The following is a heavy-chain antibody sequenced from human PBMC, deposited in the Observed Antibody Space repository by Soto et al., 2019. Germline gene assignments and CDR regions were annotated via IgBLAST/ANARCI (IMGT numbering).Heavy chain of an antibody. CDR2: IKEDGSEK. D-gene: IGHD3-22*01. CDR3: ARASTYYHDSSGYYDFDS. J-gene: IGHJ4*02. V-gene: IGHV3-7*03. CDR1: GFTFSRYW. Sequence: GGSLRLSCAVSGFTFSRYWMSWVRQAPGKGLEWMANIKEDGSEKFYVDSVKGRFTISRDNTKNSLYLQVNSLRTDDTAVYYCARASTYYHDSSGYYDFDSWGQGTLVTSPQ.